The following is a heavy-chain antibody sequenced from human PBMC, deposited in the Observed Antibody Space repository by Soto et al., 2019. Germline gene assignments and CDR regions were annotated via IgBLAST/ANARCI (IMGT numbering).Heavy chain of an antibody. CDR2: ISSSSGST. CDR1: GFTFSNYA. CDR3: AKVVSERYSRQHSYY. J-gene: IGHJ4*02. D-gene: IGHD5-12*01. Sequence: EVQLLESGGGLVQPGGSLRLSCAASGFTFSNYAMNWVRQAPGKGLEWVSTISSSSGSTYYADSVKGRFTISRDNSKSFSYLPMNSLRGDDTAVYYFAKVVSERYSRQHSYYRGEGTVVT. V-gene: IGHV3-23*01.